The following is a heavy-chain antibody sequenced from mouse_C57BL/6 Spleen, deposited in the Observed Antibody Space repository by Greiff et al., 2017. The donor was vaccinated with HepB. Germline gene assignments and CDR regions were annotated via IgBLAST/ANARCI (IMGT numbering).Heavy chain of an antibody. Sequence: VQLQQSGAELARPGASVKLSCKASGYTFTSYGISWVKQRTGQGLEWIGEIYPRSGNTYYNEKFKGKATLTADKSSSTAYMELRSLTSEDSAVYFCAREGITTVPWYFDVWGTGTTVTVSS. CDR3: AREGITTVPWYFDV. V-gene: IGHV1-81*01. J-gene: IGHJ1*03. CDR1: GYTFTSYG. D-gene: IGHD1-1*01. CDR2: IYPRSGNT.